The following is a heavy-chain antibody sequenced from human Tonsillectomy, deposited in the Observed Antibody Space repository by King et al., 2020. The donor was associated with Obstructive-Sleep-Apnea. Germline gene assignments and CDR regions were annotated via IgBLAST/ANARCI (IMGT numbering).Heavy chain of an antibody. CDR1: GFTFSSYA. CDR3: ARESNVLRFLEWYYYFDY. D-gene: IGHD3-3*01. Sequence: VQLVESGGGLVQPGGSLRLSCAASGFTFSSYALSWVRQAPGKGLEWVSVISDSGGSTNYADSVQGRFTISRDNSKNTLYLQMNSLRAEETAVYYCARESNVLRFLEWYYYFDYWGQGTLVTVSS. J-gene: IGHJ4*02. V-gene: IGHV3-23*04. CDR2: ISDSGGST.